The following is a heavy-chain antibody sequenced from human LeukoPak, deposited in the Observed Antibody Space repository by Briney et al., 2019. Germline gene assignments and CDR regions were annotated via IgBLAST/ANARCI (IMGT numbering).Heavy chain of an antibody. J-gene: IGHJ4*02. CDR1: GYTFTSYA. Sequence: ASVKVSCKASGYTFTSYAMNWVRQAPGQGLEWMGRINPNSGGTNYAQKFQGRVTMTRDTSISTAYMELSRLRSDDTAVYYCARDCSGGSCPVPYFDYWGQGTLVTVSS. V-gene: IGHV1-2*06. CDR2: INPNSGGT. CDR3: ARDCSGGSCPVPYFDY. D-gene: IGHD2-15*01.